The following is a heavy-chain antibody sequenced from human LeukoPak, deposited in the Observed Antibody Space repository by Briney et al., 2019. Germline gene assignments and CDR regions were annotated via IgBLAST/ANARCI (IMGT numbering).Heavy chain of an antibody. D-gene: IGHD3-3*01. Sequence: SETLSLTCTVSGGSISDYYWNWIRQPPGKGLEWIGYIYYNGSTTYNPSLKSRVTMSVDTAKNQFSLKLRPVTAADTAVYYCARGDFCSKSNCYLRPMDVWGKGTTVTVSS. CDR3: ARGDFCSKSNCYLRPMDV. CDR1: GGSISDYY. CDR2: IYYNGST. V-gene: IGHV4-59*01. J-gene: IGHJ6*03.